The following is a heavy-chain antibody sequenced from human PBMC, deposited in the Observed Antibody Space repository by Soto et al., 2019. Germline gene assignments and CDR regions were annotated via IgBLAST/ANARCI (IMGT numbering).Heavy chain of an antibody. D-gene: IGHD6-19*01. CDR3: ARDGGEEYISGWYGYGMDV. CDR2: INAGNGNT. CDR1: GYTFTSYA. J-gene: IGHJ6*02. Sequence: QVQLVQSGAEVKKPGASVKVSCKASGYTFTSYAMHWVRQAPGQRLEWMGWINAGNGNTNYSQKFQGRLTITRDTSANTAYMELSSLRSEDTAVYYCARDGGEEYISGWYGYGMDVWGQGTTVTVSS. V-gene: IGHV1-3*01.